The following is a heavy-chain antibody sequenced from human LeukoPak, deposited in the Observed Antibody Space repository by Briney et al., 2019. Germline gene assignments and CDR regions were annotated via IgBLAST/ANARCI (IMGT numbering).Heavy chain of an antibody. J-gene: IGHJ6*03. Sequence: GGSLRLSCAASGFTFSSYWMSWVRQAPGKGLEWVAVISYDGSNKYYADSVKGRFTISRDNSKNTLYLQMNSLRAEDTAVYYCATLFYYYYYMDVWGKGTTVTVSS. CDR2: ISYDGSNK. CDR1: GFTFSSYW. V-gene: IGHV3-30*03. CDR3: ATLFYYYYYMDV.